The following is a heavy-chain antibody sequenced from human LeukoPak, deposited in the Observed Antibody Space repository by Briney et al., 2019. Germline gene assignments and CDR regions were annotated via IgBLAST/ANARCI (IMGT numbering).Heavy chain of an antibody. Sequence: ASVKVSCKASGYTFTSYGISWVRQAPGQGLEWMGWISAYNGNTNYAQKLQGRVTMTTDTSTSTAYMELRSLRSDDTAVYYCARDWVVPAANIDYYYYYMDVWGKGTTVTIFS. CDR1: GYTFTSYG. CDR2: ISAYNGNT. J-gene: IGHJ6*03. D-gene: IGHD2-2*01. V-gene: IGHV1-18*01. CDR3: ARDWVVPAANIDYYYYYMDV.